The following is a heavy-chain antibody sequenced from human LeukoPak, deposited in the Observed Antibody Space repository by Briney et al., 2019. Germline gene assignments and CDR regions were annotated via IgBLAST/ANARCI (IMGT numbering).Heavy chain of an antibody. CDR1: GGSFSGYY. V-gene: IGHV4-34*01. CDR3: ARGPVWWLPLSYFDY. CDR2: INHSGST. D-gene: IGHD5-12*01. J-gene: IGHJ4*02. Sequence: SETLSLTCAVYGGSFSGYYWSWIRQPPGKGLEWIGEINHSGSTNYNQSLKSRVTISVDTSKNQFSLKLSSVTAADTAVYYCARGPVWWLPLSYFDYWGQGTLVTVSS.